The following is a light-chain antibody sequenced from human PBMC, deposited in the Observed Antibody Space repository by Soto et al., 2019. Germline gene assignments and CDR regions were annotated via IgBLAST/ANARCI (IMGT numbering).Light chain of an antibody. CDR1: QIVINY. Sequence: EIVLTQFPATLSLSPGERATLSCRAIQIVINYLAWYQQKPGQAPRLLVYDASNTAVGVPARFSGSGSGTEFTLTISSLEPEDFAVYYCQQRYIWPPITFGQGTRLEIK. J-gene: IGKJ5*01. CDR2: DAS. CDR3: QQRYIWPPIT. V-gene: IGKV3-11*01.